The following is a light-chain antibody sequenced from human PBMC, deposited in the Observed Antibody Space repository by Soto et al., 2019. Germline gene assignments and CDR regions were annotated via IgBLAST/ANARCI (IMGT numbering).Light chain of an antibody. CDR1: QSLFYSSNNKNF. V-gene: IGKV4-1*01. CDR3: QHSLTPPRT. Sequence: DIVMTQSPDSLAVSLGERTTINCKSSQSLFYSSNNKNFLAWYQQKAGQPPKLLIYWASTRESGVPDRFSGSGSGAECNLTITSLQAEDAGVYYCQHSLTPPRTFGQGTRLEI. J-gene: IGKJ2*01. CDR2: WAS.